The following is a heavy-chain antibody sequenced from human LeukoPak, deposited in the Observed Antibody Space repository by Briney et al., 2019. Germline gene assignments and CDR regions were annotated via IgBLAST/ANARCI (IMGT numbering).Heavy chain of an antibody. V-gene: IGHV4-39*01. CDR2: IYYSGST. CDR1: GGSISSSSYC. Sequence: SSETLSLTCTVSGGSISSSSYCWGWIRQPPGKGLEWIGSIYYSGSTYYNPSLKSRVTISVDTSKNQFSLKLSSVTAADTAVYYCARLLDYWGQGTLVTVSS. CDR3: ARLLDY. J-gene: IGHJ4*02.